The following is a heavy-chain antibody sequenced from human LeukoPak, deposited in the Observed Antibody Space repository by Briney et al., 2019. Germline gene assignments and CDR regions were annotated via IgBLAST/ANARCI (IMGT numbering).Heavy chain of an antibody. Sequence: GRSLRLSCAASGFTFDDYAMHWVRQAPGKGLEWVSGISWNSGSIGYADSVKGRFTISRDNAKNSLYLQMNSLRVEDTALYYCAKDRGYSFEHFDYWGQGTLVTVSS. V-gene: IGHV3-9*01. CDR3: AKDRGYSFEHFDY. J-gene: IGHJ4*02. CDR2: ISWNSGSI. CDR1: GFTFDDYA. D-gene: IGHD5-18*01.